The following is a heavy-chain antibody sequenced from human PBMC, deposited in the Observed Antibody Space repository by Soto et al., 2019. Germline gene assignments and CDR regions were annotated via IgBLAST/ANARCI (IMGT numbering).Heavy chain of an antibody. CDR3: AKEKWVYWSSTGCSDFEY. CDR2: ISYDGSNK. Sequence: QVQLVESGGGVVQPGRSLRLSCAASGFTFSSYGMRWVRQAPGKGLEWVSVISYDGSNKYYADSVKGRFTISRDNSKNTLYLQMNSLRAEATAVYYCAKEKWVYWSSTGCSDFEYWGQGTLVAVSA. CDR1: GFTFSSYG. V-gene: IGHV3-30*18. D-gene: IGHD2-2*01. J-gene: IGHJ4*02.